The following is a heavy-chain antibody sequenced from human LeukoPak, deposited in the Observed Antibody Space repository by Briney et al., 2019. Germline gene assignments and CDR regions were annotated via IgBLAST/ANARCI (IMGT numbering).Heavy chain of an antibody. CDR1: GLTFSSYW. J-gene: IGHJ4*02. Sequence: PGGTLRLSCAASGLTFSSYWMSWVRQAPGKGLEWVANIKQDGSEKYYVDSVKGRFTISRDNAKNSLYLQMNSLRAEDTAVYYCARSAYSRGQGTLVTVSS. CDR3: ARSAYS. CDR2: IKQDGSEK. D-gene: IGHD5-18*01. V-gene: IGHV3-7*01.